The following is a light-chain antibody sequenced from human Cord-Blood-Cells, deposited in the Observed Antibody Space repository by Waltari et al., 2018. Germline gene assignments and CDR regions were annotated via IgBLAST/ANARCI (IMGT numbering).Light chain of an antibody. V-gene: IGLV2-11*01. J-gene: IGLJ1*01. Sequence: QSALTQPRPVSGSPGQSVTISCTGTSSDVGGYNYVSWYQQHPGKAPKLMIYDVSKLPSGVPDRFSGSKSGNTASLTIYGLQDEDEADYYCCSYAGSYTYVFGTGTKVTVL. CDR3: CSYAGSYTYV. CDR1: SSDVGGYNY. CDR2: DVS.